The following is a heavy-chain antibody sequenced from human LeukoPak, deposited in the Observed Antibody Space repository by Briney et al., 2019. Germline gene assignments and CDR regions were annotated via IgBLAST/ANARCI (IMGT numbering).Heavy chain of an antibody. V-gene: IGHV4-59*12. CDR1: GGSISSYY. D-gene: IGHD1-14*01. Sequence: ETLCLTCAVSGGSISSYYWSWIRQSPGKGLEWIAYIYYRGNTNYNASLKSRVTISIDKPKSQLSLELSSVNPEDTAVYYCASKYRNHWYFDLWGRGTLVTVSS. CDR3: ASKYRNHWYFDL. CDR2: IYYRGNT. J-gene: IGHJ2*01.